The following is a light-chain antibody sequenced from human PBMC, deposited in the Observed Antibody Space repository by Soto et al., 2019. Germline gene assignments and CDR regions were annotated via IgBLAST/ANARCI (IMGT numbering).Light chain of an antibody. Sequence: DIQLTQSPSFLSASVGDRVTITCRASQGISSYLAWYQQKPGKAPKLLIYAASTLQSGVPSRFSGSGSGTEFTLTISRLQPEDFATYYCHQLNSYPITFGQGTRLEIK. V-gene: IGKV1-9*01. CDR3: HQLNSYPIT. J-gene: IGKJ5*01. CDR1: QGISSY. CDR2: AAS.